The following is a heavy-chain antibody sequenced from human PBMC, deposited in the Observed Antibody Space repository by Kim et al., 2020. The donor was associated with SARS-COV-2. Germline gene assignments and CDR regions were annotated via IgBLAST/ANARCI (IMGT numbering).Heavy chain of an antibody. CDR2: INHSGST. V-gene: IGHV4-34*01. J-gene: IGHJ6*03. CDR3: ARGTRQWLVRGPYYYYMDV. D-gene: IGHD6-19*01. CDR1: GGSFSGYY. Sequence: SETLSLTCAVYGGSFSGYYWSWIRQPPGKGLEWIGEINHSGSTNYNPSLKSRVTISVDTPKNQFSLKLSSVTAADTAVYYCARGTRQWLVRGPYYYYMDVWGKGTTVTASS.